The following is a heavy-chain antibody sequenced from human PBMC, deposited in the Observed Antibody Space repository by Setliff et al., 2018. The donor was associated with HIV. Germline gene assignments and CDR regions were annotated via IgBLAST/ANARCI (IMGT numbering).Heavy chain of an antibody. CDR3: AKDFPPPNGMDV. Sequence: GGSLRLSCEASGFTFSSYGMHWVRQAPGKGLEWVAFIRYNGNYKYYVDSVKGRFTISRENSKNTLYLQMNSLRPEDTAVYYCAKDFPPPNGMDVWGQGTTVTVSS. CDR2: IRYNGNYK. J-gene: IGHJ6*02. V-gene: IGHV3-30*02. CDR1: GFTFSSYG.